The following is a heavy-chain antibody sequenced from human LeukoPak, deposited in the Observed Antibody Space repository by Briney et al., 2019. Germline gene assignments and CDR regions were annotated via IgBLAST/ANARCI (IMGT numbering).Heavy chain of an antibody. CDR2: INPNSGGT. J-gene: IGHJ4*02. D-gene: IGHD3-16*01. CDR3: ASVRGSAVSGSLTPTLGALDY. CDR1: GYTFTGYY. Sequence: ASVKVSCKASGYTFTGYYMHWVRQAPGQGLEWMGWINPNSGGTNYAQKFQGTVTMTRDTSISTAYMELSRLRSDDTAVYYCASVRGSAVSGSLTPTLGALDYWGQGTLATVSS. V-gene: IGHV1-2*02.